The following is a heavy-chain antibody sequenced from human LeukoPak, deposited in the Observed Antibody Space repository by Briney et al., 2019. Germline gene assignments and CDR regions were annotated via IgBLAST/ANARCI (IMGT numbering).Heavy chain of an antibody. J-gene: IGHJ6*03. Sequence: GGSLRLSCAASGFTFSGSAMHWVRQASGKGLEWVSAISGSGGSTYYADSVKGRFTISRDNSKNTLYLQMNSLRAEDTAVYYCAEAGLKKSIYYYGSGSYGHYYYMDVWGRGTTVTISS. V-gene: IGHV3-23*01. CDR1: GFTFSGSA. D-gene: IGHD3-10*01. CDR2: ISGSGGST. CDR3: AEAGLKKSIYYYGSGSYGHYYYMDV.